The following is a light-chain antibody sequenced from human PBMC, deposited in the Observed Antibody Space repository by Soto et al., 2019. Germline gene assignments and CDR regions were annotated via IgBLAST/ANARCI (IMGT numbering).Light chain of an antibody. CDR1: QSVSSTY. Sequence: EIVLTQSPGTLSLSPGERATLSCRASQSVSSTYLAWYQQIPGQAPRRLIYGVSSRATGRQDRFRGSGAGKDCALSITRLEPEDLGVYYCRLYGDSMWTGGRGTRVEI. V-gene: IGKV3-20*01. J-gene: IGKJ1*01. CDR3: RLYGDSMWT. CDR2: GVS.